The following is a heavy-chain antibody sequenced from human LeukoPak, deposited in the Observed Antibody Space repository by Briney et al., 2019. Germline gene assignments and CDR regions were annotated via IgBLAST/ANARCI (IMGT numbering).Heavy chain of an antibody. V-gene: IGHV7-4-1*02. J-gene: IGHJ4*02. CDR2: INTNTGNP. CDR3: ARGIYFFDY. Sequence: ASVTVPCKPSGYTFTNSAMNWVRQAPGQGLEWMGWINTNTGNPTYVQGFTGRFVFSLDTSVSTAYLQISSLKAEDTAVYYCARGIYFFDYWGQGSLVTVSS. D-gene: IGHD2/OR15-2a*01. CDR1: GYTFTNSA.